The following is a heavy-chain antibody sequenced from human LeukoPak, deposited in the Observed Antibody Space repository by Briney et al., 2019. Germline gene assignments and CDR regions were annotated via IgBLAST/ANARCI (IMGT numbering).Heavy chain of an antibody. D-gene: IGHD2-15*01. V-gene: IGHV4-59*01. CDR1: GGSISTYY. Sequence: SETLSLTCTVSGGSISTYYWSWIRQPPGKGLEWIGYIYYSGSTNYNPSLKSRVTISVDTSKNQFSLKLRSVTVADTAVYYCARVRGYCSGDSCSTGGVDAFDIWGQGTMVTVSS. J-gene: IGHJ3*02. CDR3: ARVRGYCSGDSCSTGGVDAFDI. CDR2: IYYSGST.